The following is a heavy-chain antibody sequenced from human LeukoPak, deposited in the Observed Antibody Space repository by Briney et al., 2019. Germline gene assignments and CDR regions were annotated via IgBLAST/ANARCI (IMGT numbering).Heavy chain of an antibody. J-gene: IGHJ4*02. CDR2: ISTYNGNT. CDR3: ARVDTAMEQLFDY. V-gene: IGHV1-18*01. D-gene: IGHD5-18*01. Sequence: ASVKVSCKASGYTFTSYGISWVRQAPGPGLEWMGCISTYNGNTNYTQKLQGRVTMTTDTSTSTAYMELRSLRSDDTAVYYCARVDTAMEQLFDYWGQGTLVTVSS. CDR1: GYTFTSYG.